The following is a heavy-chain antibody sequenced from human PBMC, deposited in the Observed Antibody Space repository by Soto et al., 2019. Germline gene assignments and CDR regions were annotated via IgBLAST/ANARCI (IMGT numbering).Heavy chain of an antibody. V-gene: IGHV4-34*01. CDR3: ARVSHEWLTIDY. CDR2: INHSGST. D-gene: IGHD3-3*01. CDR1: VGSFSGYY. J-gene: IGHJ4*02. Sequence: SETLSLTCAVYVGSFSGYYWSWIRQPPGKGLEWIGEINHSGSTNYNPSLKSRVTISVDTSKNQFSLKLSSVTAADTAVYYCARVSHEWLTIDYWGQGTLVTVSS.